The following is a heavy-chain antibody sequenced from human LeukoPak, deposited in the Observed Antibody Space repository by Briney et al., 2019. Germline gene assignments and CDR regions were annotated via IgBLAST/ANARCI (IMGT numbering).Heavy chain of an antibody. J-gene: IGHJ4*02. D-gene: IGHD4-17*01. Sequence: ASVKVSCKASGYTFTSYDINWVRQATGQGREWMGWMNPNSGNTGYAQKFQGRVTITRNTSISTAYMELSSLRSEDTAVYYCARGGPYYGDFDYWGQGTLVTVSS. CDR3: ARGGPYYGDFDY. CDR1: GYTFTSYD. V-gene: IGHV1-8*03. CDR2: MNPNSGNT.